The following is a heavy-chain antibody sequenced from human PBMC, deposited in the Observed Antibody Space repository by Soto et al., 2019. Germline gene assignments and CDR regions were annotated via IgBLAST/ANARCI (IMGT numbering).Heavy chain of an antibody. D-gene: IGHD4-4*01. CDR2: IKPDGGGT. V-gene: IGHV1-46*01. J-gene: IGHJ6*02. CDR1: GYTFTSYY. Sequence: QVQLVQSGAEVKKPGASVKVFCKASGYTFTSYYMHWVRLAPGQGLEWTGIIKPDGGGTSYAQQFQGRVIMTRDTSTSTVYMEMSSLRSEDTAVYYCAVGGNYLSMDVWGQGTTVTVSS. CDR3: AVGGNYLSMDV.